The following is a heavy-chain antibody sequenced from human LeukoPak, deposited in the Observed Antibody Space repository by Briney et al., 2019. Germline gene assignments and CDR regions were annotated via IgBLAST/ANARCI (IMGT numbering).Heavy chain of an antibody. CDR3: AKERRSGSYSYYYGMDV. CDR2: TTYGGSTT. CDR1: GFTFSNSA. Sequence: GGSLRLSCAASGFTFSNSAMTWVRQAPGKGLEWVSTTTYGGSTTYYADSVKGRFTISRDNSKNTLYLQMNSLRADDTAVYYCAKERRSGSYSYYYGMDVWGQGTTVTVSS. D-gene: IGHD1-26*01. J-gene: IGHJ6*02. V-gene: IGHV3-23*01.